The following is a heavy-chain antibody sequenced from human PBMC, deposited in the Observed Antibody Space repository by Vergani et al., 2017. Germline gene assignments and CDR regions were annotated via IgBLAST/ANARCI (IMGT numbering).Heavy chain of an antibody. J-gene: IGHJ4*02. CDR2: ISSSSSYI. V-gene: IGHV3-21*01. CDR1: GFTLSRYS. Sequence: EVPPVESGGGLVKLGGSLRLFCAASGFTLSRYSMTWVRQAPGKGLEWASSISSSSSYIYYADSVKGRFTISRDNAKNSLYLQRNSLRAVYTAVYYCAGGRFGSFDYWGQGTLVTVSS. D-gene: IGHD3-10*01. CDR3: AGGRFGSFDY.